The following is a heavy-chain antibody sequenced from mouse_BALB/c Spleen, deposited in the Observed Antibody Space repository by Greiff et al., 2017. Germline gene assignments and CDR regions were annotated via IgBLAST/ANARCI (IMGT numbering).Heavy chain of an antibody. V-gene: IGHV5-6*02. Sequence: EVMLVESGGDLVKPGGSLKLSCAASGFTFSSYGMSWVRQTPDKRLEWVATISSGGSYTYYPASVKGRFTISRDNAKNTLYLQMSSLQSEDTAMYYCARLYDRYFDYWGQGTTLTVAS. CDR3: ARLYDRYFDY. J-gene: IGHJ2*01. CDR2: ISSGGSYT. D-gene: IGHD2-14*01. CDR1: GFTFSSYG.